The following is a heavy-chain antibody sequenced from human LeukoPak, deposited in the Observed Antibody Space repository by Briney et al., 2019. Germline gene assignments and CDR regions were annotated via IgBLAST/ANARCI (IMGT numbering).Heavy chain of an antibody. CDR3: AKDSLPGGYYDSSGYFLLGAFDI. CDR1: GFTFSRCA. CDR2: ISGSGGST. V-gene: IGHV3-23*01. J-gene: IGHJ3*02. Sequence: GGSLRLSCAASGFTFSRCAMSWVRQAPGKGLEWVSAISGSGGSTYYADSVKGRFSISRDNSKNTLYLQMNSLRAEDTAVYYCAKDSLPGGYYDSSGYFLLGAFDIWGQGTMVTVSS. D-gene: IGHD3-22*01.